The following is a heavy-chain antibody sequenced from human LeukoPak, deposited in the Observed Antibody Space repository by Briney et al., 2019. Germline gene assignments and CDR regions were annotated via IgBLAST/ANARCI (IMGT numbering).Heavy chain of an antibody. D-gene: IGHD4-23*01. V-gene: IGHV1-46*01. CDR3: ARDRDGVDGGRPYYFDY. J-gene: IGHJ4*02. CDR2: INPSGGST. CDR1: GYTFTSYY. Sequence: ASVKVSCKASGYTFTSYYMHWVRQAPGQGLEWMGIINPSGGSTSYAQKFQGRVTMTRDTSTSTVYMELSSLRSEDTAVYYCARDRDGVDGGRPYYFDYWGQGTLATVSS.